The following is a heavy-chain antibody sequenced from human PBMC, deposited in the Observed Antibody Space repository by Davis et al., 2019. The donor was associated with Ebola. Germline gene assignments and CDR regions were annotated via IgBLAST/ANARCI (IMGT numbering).Heavy chain of an antibody. V-gene: IGHV1-69*04. D-gene: IGHD4-17*01. CDR1: GGTFSSYA. CDR3: ARERLRFYDAFDI. J-gene: IGHJ3*02. CDR2: IIPILGIA. Sequence: AASVKVSCKASGGTFSSYAISWVRHAPGQGLEWMGRIIPILGIANYAQKFQGRVTITADKSTSTAYMELSSLRSEDTAVYYCARERLRFYDAFDIWGQGTMVTVSS.